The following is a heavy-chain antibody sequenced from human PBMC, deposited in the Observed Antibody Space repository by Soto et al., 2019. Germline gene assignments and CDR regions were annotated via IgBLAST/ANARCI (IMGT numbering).Heavy chain of an antibody. Sequence: SGPTLVNPTQTLTLTCTFSGFSLSTSGMRVSWISQPPGKALEWLARIDWDDDKFYSTSLKTRLAISKDTSKNQVVLTMTNMDPVDTATYYCARIQGGGAYYDSWGQGTLVTVSS. D-gene: IGHD2-21*01. CDR2: IDWDDDK. V-gene: IGHV2-70*04. J-gene: IGHJ4*02. CDR1: GFSLSTSGMR. CDR3: ARIQGGGAYYDS.